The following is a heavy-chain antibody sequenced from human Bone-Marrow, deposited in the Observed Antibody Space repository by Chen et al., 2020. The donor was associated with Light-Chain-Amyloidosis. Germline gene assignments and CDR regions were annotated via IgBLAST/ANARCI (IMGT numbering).Heavy chain of an antibody. CDR2: SYPDDSDA. V-gene: IGHV5-51*01. CDR3: ARRRDGYNFDY. D-gene: IGHD5-12*01. J-gene: IGHJ4*02. CDR1: GYTFPNYW. Sequence: EVQLEQSGQEVQKPGESLKLSCQCSGYTFPNYWIGWVRQMPGKGLEWMGVSYPDDSDARYSPSFEGQVTISADKSITTAYLQWRSLKASDTAMYYCARRRDGYNFDYWGQGTLVTVSS.